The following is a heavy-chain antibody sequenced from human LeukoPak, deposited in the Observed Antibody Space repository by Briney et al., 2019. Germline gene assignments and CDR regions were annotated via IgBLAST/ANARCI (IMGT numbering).Heavy chain of an antibody. V-gene: IGHV3-74*01. CDR1: GFTSSRYW. D-gene: IGHD2-15*01. J-gene: IGHJ1*01. CDR2: IKSDGKT. Sequence: GGSLRLSCEASGFTSSRYWMHWVRQAPGKGLVWVSRIKSDGKTNYADSVKGRFTISRDNAKNTVSLQMDSLRAEDTGVYYCARAPSEVGGYPEYFRHWGQGTLVTVSS. CDR3: ARAPSEVGGYPEYFRH.